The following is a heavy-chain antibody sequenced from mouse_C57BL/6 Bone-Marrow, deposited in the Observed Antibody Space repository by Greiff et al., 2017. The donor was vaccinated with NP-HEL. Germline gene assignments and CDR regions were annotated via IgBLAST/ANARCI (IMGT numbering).Heavy chain of an antibody. J-gene: IGHJ1*03. V-gene: IGHV1-69*01. CDR1: GYTFTSYW. CDR3: AFDGYYDTWYFDD. D-gene: IGHD2-3*01. Sequence: QVQLQQPGAELVMPGASVKLSCKASGYTFTSYWMHWVKQRPGQGLAWIGEIDPSDSYTNYNQKFNGKSTLTVAKSSSTAYMQLSSLTSEDSAVYYCAFDGYYDTWYFDDWGTGTTVTVSS. CDR2: IDPSDSYT.